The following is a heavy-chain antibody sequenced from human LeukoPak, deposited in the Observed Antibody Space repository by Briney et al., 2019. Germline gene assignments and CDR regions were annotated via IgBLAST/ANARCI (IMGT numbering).Heavy chain of an antibody. CDR2: LSRSGDSP. CDR3: AKVYGGNSVEERGFDY. D-gene: IGHD4-23*01. Sequence: GGSLRLSCAASGFTVNSKYMSWVRQAPGKGLGWVSTLSRSGDSPYYADSVKGRFTISRDNSKNTVYLQMNSLRAEDTAVYYCAKVYGGNSVEERGFDYWGQGTLVTVSS. J-gene: IGHJ4*02. CDR1: GFTVNSKY. V-gene: IGHV3-23*01.